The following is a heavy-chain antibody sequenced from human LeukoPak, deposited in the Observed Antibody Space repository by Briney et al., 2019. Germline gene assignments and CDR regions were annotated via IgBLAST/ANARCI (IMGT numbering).Heavy chain of an antibody. D-gene: IGHD6-19*01. CDR3: AAGIAVAGPFDY. Sequence: ASVKVSCKASGYTFTSYGISWVRQAPGQGLEWMGWISAYNGNTNYAQKLQGRVTMTTDTSTSTAYMKLRSLRSDDTAVYYCAAGIAVAGPFDYWGQGTLVTVSS. CDR2: ISAYNGNT. V-gene: IGHV1-18*01. CDR1: GYTFTSYG. J-gene: IGHJ4*02.